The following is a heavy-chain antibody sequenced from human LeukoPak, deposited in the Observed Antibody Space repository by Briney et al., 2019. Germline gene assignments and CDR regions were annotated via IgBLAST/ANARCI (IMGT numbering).Heavy chain of an antibody. J-gene: IGHJ3*02. D-gene: IGHD1-26*01. CDR3: AKGEIVGATRDAFDI. V-gene: IGHV3-7*01. CDR2: IKKDGSET. Sequence: GGSLRLSCAASGFTFSTYWVSWVRQAPGKGLEWVANIKKDGSETYYIDSVKGRFTISRDNAKNSLYLQMNSLRAEDTAVYYCAKGEIVGATRDAFDIWGQGTMVTVSS. CDR1: GFTFSTYW.